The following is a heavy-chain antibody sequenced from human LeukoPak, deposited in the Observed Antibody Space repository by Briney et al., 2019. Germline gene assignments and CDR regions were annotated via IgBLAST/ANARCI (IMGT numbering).Heavy chain of an antibody. CDR2: IIPIFGTA. CDR3: ARVRLGELSLFDY. J-gene: IGHJ4*02. V-gene: IGHV1-69*05. CDR1: RGTFSSYA. Sequence: SVKVSCKASRGTFSSYAISWVRQAPGQGLEWMGGIIPIFGTANYAQKFQGGVTITTDESTSTAYMELSSLRSEDTAVYYRARVRLGELSLFDYWGQGTLVTVSS. D-gene: IGHD3-16*02.